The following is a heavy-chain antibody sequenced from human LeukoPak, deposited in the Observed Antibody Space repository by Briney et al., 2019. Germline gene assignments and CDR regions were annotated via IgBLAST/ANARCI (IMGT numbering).Heavy chain of an antibody. Sequence: AESLRLSCAASGFTFSSYWMSWVRQPPGKGLEWVGNINQDGSEKYYVYSVKGGITISRDNAKNSLYLQMNSLRAEDTAVYYCAREYYDILTGYSFHDYWGQGTLVTVSS. CDR1: GFTFSSYW. J-gene: IGHJ4*02. V-gene: IGHV3-7*01. CDR3: AREYYDILTGYSFHDY. D-gene: IGHD3-9*01. CDR2: INQDGSEK.